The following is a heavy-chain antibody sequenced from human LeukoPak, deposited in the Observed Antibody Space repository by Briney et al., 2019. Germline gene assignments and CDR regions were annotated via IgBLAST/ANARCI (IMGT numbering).Heavy chain of an antibody. CDR2: IIPIFGTA. J-gene: IGHJ4*02. D-gene: IGHD6-6*01. V-gene: IGHV1-69*05. Sequence: SVKVSCKASGGTFSSYAISWVRQAPGQGLEWMGRIIPIFGTANYAQKFQGRVTMTRDTSTSTVYMELSSLRSEDTAVYYCAREGSSSSPDYWGQGTLVTVSS. CDR1: GGTFSSYA. CDR3: AREGSSSSPDY.